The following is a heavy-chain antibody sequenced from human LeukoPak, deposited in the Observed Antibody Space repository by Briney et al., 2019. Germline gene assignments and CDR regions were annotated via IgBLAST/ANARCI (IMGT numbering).Heavy chain of an antibody. CDR2: ISYDGSNK. Sequence: PGRPLRLSCAAAGFTFSSYGMHWVRQAPGKGLEWVAVISYDGSNKYYADSVKGRFTISRDNSKNTLYLQMNSLRAEDTAVYYCARVQPADYWGQGTLVTVSS. V-gene: IGHV3-30*03. D-gene: IGHD1-1*01. J-gene: IGHJ4*02. CDR1: GFTFSSYG. CDR3: ARVQPADY.